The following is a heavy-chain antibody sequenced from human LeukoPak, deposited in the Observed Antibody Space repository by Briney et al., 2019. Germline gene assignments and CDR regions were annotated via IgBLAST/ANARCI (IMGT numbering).Heavy chain of an antibody. CDR2: INHSGST. CDR3: ARMAGIVDY. Sequence: SETLSLTCAVYGRSFSGYYWSWIRQPPGKGLEWIGEINHSGSTNYNPSLKSRVTISVDTSKNQFSLKLSSVTAADTAVYYCARMAGIVDYWGQGTLVTVSS. V-gene: IGHV4-34*01. CDR1: GRSFSGYY. D-gene: IGHD6-19*01. J-gene: IGHJ4*02.